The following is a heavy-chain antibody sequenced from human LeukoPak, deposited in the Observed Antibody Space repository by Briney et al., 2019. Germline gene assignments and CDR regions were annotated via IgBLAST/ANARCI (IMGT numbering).Heavy chain of an antibody. CDR1: GYTFTGYY. Sequence: ASVKVSCKASGYTFTGYYMHWVRQAPGQGLEWMGWINPNSGGTNYAQKFQGRVTMTRDTSISTAYMELSRLRSDDTAVYYCARLILAAAGNGWFDPWGQGTLVTVSS. CDR2: INPNSGGT. J-gene: IGHJ5*02. V-gene: IGHV1-2*02. D-gene: IGHD6-13*01. CDR3: ARLILAAAGNGWFDP.